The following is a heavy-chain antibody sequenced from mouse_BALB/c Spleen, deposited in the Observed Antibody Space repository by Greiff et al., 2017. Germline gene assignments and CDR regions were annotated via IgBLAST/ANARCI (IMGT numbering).Heavy chain of an antibody. CDR3: ARGGYGNYVYYAMDY. CDR1: GYTFTDYN. D-gene: IGHD2-10*02. V-gene: IGHV1S29*02. Sequence: EVQLQQSGPELVKPGASVKISCKASGYTFTDYNMHWVKQSHGKSLEWIGYIYPYNGGTGYNQKFKSKATLTVDNSSSTAYMELRSLTSEDSAVYYCARGGYGNYVYYAMDYWGQGTSVTVSS. CDR2: IYPYNGGT. J-gene: IGHJ4*01.